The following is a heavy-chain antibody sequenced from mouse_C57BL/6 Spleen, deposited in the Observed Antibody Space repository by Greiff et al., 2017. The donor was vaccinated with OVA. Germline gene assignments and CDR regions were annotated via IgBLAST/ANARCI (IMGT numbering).Heavy chain of an antibody. J-gene: IGHJ2*01. Sequence: QVQLQQPGAELVKPGASVKLSCKASGYTFTSYWMQWVKQRPGQGLEWIGEIDPSDSYTNYNQKFKGKATLTVDTSSSTAYMQLSSLTSEDSAVYYCASRDSSGYVSYFDDWGQGTTLTVSS. D-gene: IGHD3-2*02. CDR1: GYTFTSYW. CDR2: IDPSDSYT. CDR3: ASRDSSGYVSYFDD. V-gene: IGHV1-50*01.